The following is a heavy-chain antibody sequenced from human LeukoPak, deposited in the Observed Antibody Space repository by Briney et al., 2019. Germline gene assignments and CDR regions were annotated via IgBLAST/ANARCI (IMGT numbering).Heavy chain of an antibody. J-gene: IGHJ4*02. CDR1: GFTFSNYA. Sequence: GGSLRLSCAASGFTFSNYAMHWVRQAPGKGLEYVSAISSNGGSTYYANSVKGRFTISRDNSKNTLYLQMGSLRTEDTAVYYCARLARVATFFDYWGQGTLVTVSS. V-gene: IGHV3-64*01. D-gene: IGHD3-3*01. CDR2: ISSNGGST. CDR3: ARLARVATFFDY.